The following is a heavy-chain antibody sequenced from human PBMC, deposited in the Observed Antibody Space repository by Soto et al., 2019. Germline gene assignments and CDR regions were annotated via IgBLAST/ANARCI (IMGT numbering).Heavy chain of an antibody. CDR2: IYATGTT. CDR1: GASISGFY. V-gene: IGHV4-4*07. Sequence: PSEALYLTCTVSGASISGFYSSWIRKSAGKGLEWIGRIYATGTTDYNPSLKSRVMMSVDTSKKQFSLKMRSVTAADTDVYYCVRDGTKTLRDWFDPWGQGISVTVSS. CDR3: VRDGTKTLRDWFDP. D-gene: IGHD1-1*01. J-gene: IGHJ5*02.